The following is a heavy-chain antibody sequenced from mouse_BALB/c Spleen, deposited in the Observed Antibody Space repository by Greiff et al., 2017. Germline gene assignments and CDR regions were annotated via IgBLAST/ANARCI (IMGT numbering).Heavy chain of an antibody. Sequence: QVQLKESGAELMKPGASVKISCKATGYTFSSYWIEWVKQRPGHGLEWIGEILPGSGSTNYNEKFKGKASITADTSSNTAYLQLSSLTSEDTAVYYCALYGPFAYWGQGTLVTVSA. V-gene: IGHV1-9*01. J-gene: IGHJ3*01. CDR1: GYTFSSYW. D-gene: IGHD1-1*02. CDR3: ALYGPFAY. CDR2: ILPGSGST.